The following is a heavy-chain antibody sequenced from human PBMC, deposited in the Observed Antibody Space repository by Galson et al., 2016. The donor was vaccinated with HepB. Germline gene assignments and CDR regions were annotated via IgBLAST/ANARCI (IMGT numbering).Heavy chain of an antibody. CDR1: GFIFSGSG. CDR2: IWYDGSQK. D-gene: IGHD1-26*01. V-gene: IGHV3-33*01. Sequence: SLRLSCAASGFIFSGSGMHWVRQAPGKGLEWLAVIWYDGSQKYYIDSVKGRFTISRDNSKNMLYLEMNSLRAEDTAVYYRTREGVGGFDLWGRGTLVTVSS. J-gene: IGHJ2*01. CDR3: TREGVGGFDL.